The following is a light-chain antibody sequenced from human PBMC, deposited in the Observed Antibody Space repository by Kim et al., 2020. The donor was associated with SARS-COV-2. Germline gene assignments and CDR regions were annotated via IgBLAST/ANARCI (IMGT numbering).Light chain of an antibody. Sequence: QSALTQPASVSGSPGQSITISCTGTSSDVGFYNLVSWYQQRPGTAPKLMIYDVIKRPSGVSNRFSGPKSGNTASLTISGLQADDEADYYCSSYTTNSVLFGGGTQLTVL. CDR2: DVI. CDR1: SSDVGFYNL. CDR3: SSYTTNSVL. V-gene: IGLV2-23*02. J-gene: IGLJ2*01.